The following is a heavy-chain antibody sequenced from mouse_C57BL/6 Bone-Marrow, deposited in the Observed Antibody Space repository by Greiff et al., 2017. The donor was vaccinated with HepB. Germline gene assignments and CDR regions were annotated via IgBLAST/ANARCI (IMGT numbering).Heavy chain of an antibody. CDR2: IYPGNSDT. V-gene: IGHV1-5*01. Sequence: EVQLQQSGTVLARPGASVKMSCKTSGYTFTSYWMHWVKQRPGQGLEWIGAIYPGNSDTSYNQKFKGKAKLTAVTSASTAYMELSSLTNEDSAVYYCTSHWGITTRFAYWGQGTLVTVSA. J-gene: IGHJ3*01. CDR1: GYTFTSYW. CDR3: TSHWGITTRFAY. D-gene: IGHD2-4*01.